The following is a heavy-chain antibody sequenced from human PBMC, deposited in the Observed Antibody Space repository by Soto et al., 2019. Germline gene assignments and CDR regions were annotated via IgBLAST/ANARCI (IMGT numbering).Heavy chain of an antibody. CDR2: IYYSGST. CDR1: GGSITSYY. J-gene: IGHJ4*02. Sequence: QVQLQESGPGLVKPSETLSLTCTVSGGSITSYYWSWIRQPPGKGLEWIGYIYYSGSTNYNSSLKXXVXIXXDTSKNQFSLKLSSVTAADTAVYYCARDTNSYFDYWGLGTLVTVSS. CDR3: ARDTNSYFDY. D-gene: IGHD1-1*01. V-gene: IGHV4-59*01.